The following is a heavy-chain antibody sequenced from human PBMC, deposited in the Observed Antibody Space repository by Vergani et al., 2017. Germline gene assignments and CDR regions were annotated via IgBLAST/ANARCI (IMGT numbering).Heavy chain of an antibody. V-gene: IGHV4-34*01. D-gene: IGHD3-22*01. CDR3: ARGKGRSGSNWFDP. CDR1: GGSFSGYY. J-gene: IGHJ5*02. CDR2: NNHSGST. Sequence: QVQLQQWGAGLLKPSETLSLTCAVYGGSFSGYYWSWIRQPPGKGLEWIGENNHSGSTNYNPSLKSRVTISVDTSKNQFSLKLSSVTAASTAVYYCARGKGRSGSNWFDPWGQGTLVTVSS.